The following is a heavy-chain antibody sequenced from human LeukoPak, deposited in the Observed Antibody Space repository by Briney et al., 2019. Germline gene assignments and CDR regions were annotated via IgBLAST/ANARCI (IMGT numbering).Heavy chain of an antibody. D-gene: IGHD6-19*01. J-gene: IGHJ4*02. CDR2: INHSGST. CDR1: GGSFSGYY. Sequence: SETLSLTCAVYGGSFSGYYWSRIRQPPGKGLEWIGEINHSGSTNYNPSLKSRVTISVDTSKNQFSLKLSSVTAADTAVYYCARDRYSSGWYVDGFDYWGQGTLVTVSS. CDR3: ARDRYSSGWYVDGFDY. V-gene: IGHV4-34*01.